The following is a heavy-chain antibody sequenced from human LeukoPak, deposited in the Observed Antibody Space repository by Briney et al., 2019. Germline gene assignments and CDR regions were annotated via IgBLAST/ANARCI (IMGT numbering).Heavy chain of an antibody. Sequence: PGRSLRLSCAASGFTFSSFGMHWVRQAPGKVLEWVAVIWYDGSNRYYADSVKGRFTISRDNSKSTLYLQMSSLSAEDPAVYYCARKFPPVVKYRFDYWGQGTLVTVSS. CDR3: ARKFPPVVKYRFDY. V-gene: IGHV3-33*01. D-gene: IGHD3-22*01. CDR2: IWYDGSNR. J-gene: IGHJ4*02. CDR1: GFTFSSFG.